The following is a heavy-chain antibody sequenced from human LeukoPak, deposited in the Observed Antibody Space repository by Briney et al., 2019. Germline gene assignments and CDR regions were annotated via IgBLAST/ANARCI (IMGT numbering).Heavy chain of an antibody. J-gene: IGHJ6*02. CDR2: IYTSGST. CDR1: GGSISSYY. V-gene: IGHV4-4*07. Sequence: PSETLSLTCTVSGGSISSYYWSWIRQPAGKGLEWIGRIYTSGSTNYNPSLKSRVTMSVDTSKNQFSLKLSSVTAADTAVYYCAREVPTSGYLYYYYGMDVWGQGTTVTVSS. CDR3: AREVPTSGYLYYYYGMDV. D-gene: IGHD3-3*01.